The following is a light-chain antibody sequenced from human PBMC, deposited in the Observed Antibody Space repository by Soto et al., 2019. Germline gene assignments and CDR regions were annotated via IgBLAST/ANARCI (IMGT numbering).Light chain of an antibody. CDR1: QSVLYNSNNKNY. CDR2: WAS. J-gene: IGKJ3*01. CDR3: QQYYSIPFT. Sequence: DIVMTQSPDSLAVSLGERATINCKSSQSVLYNSNNKNYLTWYQQKPGQPPKLLIYWASTRESGVPDRFSGSGSGTDFTLTISSLPAEDVAVYYCQQYYSIPFTFGPGTKVDMK. V-gene: IGKV4-1*01.